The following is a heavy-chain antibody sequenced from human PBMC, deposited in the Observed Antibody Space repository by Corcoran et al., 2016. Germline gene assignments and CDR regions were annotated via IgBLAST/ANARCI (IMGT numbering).Heavy chain of an antibody. Sequence: HVQLVASGGVLVQPQRPLLPSCAASGLTFTSYRVHWFLQAPAKGLVWVPVISYDGSNKYYADSVKGRFTISRNNSKNTLYLQMNSLRAEDTSVYYWAKEKARAVAGKAPPGYGGQGTLVTVSS. D-gene: IGHD6-19*01. CDR1: GLTFTSYR. CDR2: ISYDGSNK. CDR3: AKEKARAVAGKAPPGY. J-gene: IGHJ4*02. V-gene: IGHV3-30*18.